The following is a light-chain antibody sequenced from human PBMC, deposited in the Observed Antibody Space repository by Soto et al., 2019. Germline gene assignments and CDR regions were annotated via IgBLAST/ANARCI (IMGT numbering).Light chain of an antibody. J-gene: IGLJ3*02. Sequence: QPVLTQPPSVSGAPGQRVTISCTGSSSNIGAGYDVHWYQQLPGTDPKLLIYGNSNRPSGVPDRFSGSKSGTSASLAITGLQAEDEADYYCQSYDSSLSVWVFGGGTKLTVL. CDR3: QSYDSSLSVWV. V-gene: IGLV1-40*01. CDR1: SSNIGAGYD. CDR2: GNS.